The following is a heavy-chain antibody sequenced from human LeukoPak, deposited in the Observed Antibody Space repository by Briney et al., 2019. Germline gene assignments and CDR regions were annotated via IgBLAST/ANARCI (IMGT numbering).Heavy chain of an antibody. J-gene: IGHJ4*02. D-gene: IGHD1-26*01. CDR2: ISYDGSNK. V-gene: IGHV3-30-3*01. Sequence: GRSLRLSCAASGFTFSSYAMHWVRQAPGKGLEWVAVISYDGSNKYYADSVKGRFTFSRDNSKNTLYLQMNSLRAEDTALYYCAKEYGSDGPMDYWGQGTLVTVSS. CDR3: AKEYGSDGPMDY. CDR1: GFTFSSYA.